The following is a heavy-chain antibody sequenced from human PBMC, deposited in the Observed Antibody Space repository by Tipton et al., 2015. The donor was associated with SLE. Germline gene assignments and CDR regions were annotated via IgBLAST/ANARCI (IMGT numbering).Heavy chain of an antibody. CDR2: INHSGST. CDR1: GGSFSGYY. V-gene: IGHV4-34*01. Sequence: TLSLTCAVYGGSFSGYYWSWIRQPPGKGLEWIGEINHSGSTNYNPSLKSRVTISVDTSKNQFSLKPSSVTAADTAVYYCARAFIGEYNWFDPWGQGTLVTVSS. J-gene: IGHJ5*02. CDR3: ARAFIGEYNWFDP.